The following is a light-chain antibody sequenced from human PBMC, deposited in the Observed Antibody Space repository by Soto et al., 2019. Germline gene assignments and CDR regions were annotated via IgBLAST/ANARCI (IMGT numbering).Light chain of an antibody. CDR1: QSVSNH. Sequence: EVVMTQSPATLSVSPGEGATLSCRASQSVSNHLAWYQQRPGQAPRLLIYGASTRATGIPARFSGSGSGTEFTLTISSLQSEDVALYYCQHYINWPRTFGQGTKVEIK. CDR3: QHYINWPRT. J-gene: IGKJ1*01. CDR2: GAS. V-gene: IGKV3-15*01.